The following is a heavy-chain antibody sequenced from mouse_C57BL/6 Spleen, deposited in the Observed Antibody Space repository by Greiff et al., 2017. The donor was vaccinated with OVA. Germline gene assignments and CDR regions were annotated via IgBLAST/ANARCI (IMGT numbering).Heavy chain of an antibody. CDR2: ISSGSSTI. V-gene: IGHV5-17*01. D-gene: IGHD1-1*01. CDR1: GFTFSDYG. Sequence: EVKLMESGGGLVKPGGSLKLSCAASGFTFSDYGMHWVRQAPEKGLEWVAYISSGSSTIYYADTVKGRFTISRDNAKNTLFLQMTSLRSEDTAMYYCARDGLYYYGSSYWYFDVWAQGPRSPSPQ. CDR3: ARDGLYYYGSSYWYFDV. J-gene: IGHJ1*03.